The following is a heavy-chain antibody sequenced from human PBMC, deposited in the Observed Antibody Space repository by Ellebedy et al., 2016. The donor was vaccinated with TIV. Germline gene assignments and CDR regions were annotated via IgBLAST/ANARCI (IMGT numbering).Heavy chain of an antibody. CDR3: AGRGTAGTGFSY. Sequence: SQTLSLTCVLSGDSVSTNIGWNWIRQSPSRGLEWLGRTYYRSKWNTDYAVSVKSRITINADTSKNHISLQLNSVTPEDTAMYYCAGRGTAGTGFSYWGQGTLVTVSS. J-gene: IGHJ4*02. V-gene: IGHV6-1*01. CDR2: TYYRSKWNT. D-gene: IGHD3/OR15-3a*01. CDR1: GDSVSTNIG.